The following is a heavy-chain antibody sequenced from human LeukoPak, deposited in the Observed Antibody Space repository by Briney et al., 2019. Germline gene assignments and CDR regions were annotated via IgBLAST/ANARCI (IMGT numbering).Heavy chain of an antibody. CDR3: ARSSIIAAAGPFYFDY. CDR2: IIPIFGTA. J-gene: IGHJ4*02. V-gene: IGHV1-69*06. CDR1: GGTFSSYA. Sequence: SVKVSCKASGGTFSSYAISWVRQAPGQGLEWMGGIIPIFGTANYAQKFQDRVTITADKSTSTAYMELSSLRSEDTGVFYCARSSIIAAAGPFYFDYWGQGTLVTVSS. D-gene: IGHD6-13*01.